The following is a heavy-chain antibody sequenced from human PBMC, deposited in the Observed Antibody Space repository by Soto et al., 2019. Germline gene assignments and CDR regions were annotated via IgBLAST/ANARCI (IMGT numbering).Heavy chain of an antibody. Sequence: GGSLRLSCAASGFTFSSYGMHWVRQAPGKGLKWVAVISYDGSNKYYADSVKGRFTISRDNSKNTLYLQMNSLRAEHTAVYYCAKDIGYSSSAGFDYWGQGTLVTVSS. CDR1: GFTFSSYG. D-gene: IGHD6-6*01. V-gene: IGHV3-30*18. J-gene: IGHJ4*02. CDR2: ISYDGSNK. CDR3: AKDIGYSSSAGFDY.